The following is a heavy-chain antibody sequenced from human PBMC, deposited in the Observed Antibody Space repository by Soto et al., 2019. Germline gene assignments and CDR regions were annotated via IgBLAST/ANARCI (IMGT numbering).Heavy chain of an antibody. CDR3: ARDASATYYYYYGMDV. D-gene: IGHD6-13*01. Sequence: TVSGGSVSSGSYYWSWIRQPPGKGLEWIGYIYYSGSTNYNPSLESRVTISVDTSKNQFSLKLSSVTAADTAVYYCARDASATYYYYYGMDVWGQGTTVTVSS. J-gene: IGHJ6*02. CDR1: GGSVSSGSYY. V-gene: IGHV4-61*01. CDR2: IYYSGST.